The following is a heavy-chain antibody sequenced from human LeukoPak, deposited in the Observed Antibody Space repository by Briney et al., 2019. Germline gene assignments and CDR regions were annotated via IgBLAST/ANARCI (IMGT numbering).Heavy chain of an antibody. CDR3: ARDGSSSPRETDFDY. J-gene: IGHJ4*02. Sequence: ASVKVSCKASGYTFTSYYMHWVRQAPGQGLEWMGIINPSGGSTSYAQKFQGRVTMTRDTSTSTVYMELSSLRSEDTAVYYCARDGSSSPRETDFDYWGQGTLVTVSS. CDR2: INPSGGST. CDR1: GYTFTSYY. V-gene: IGHV1-46*01. D-gene: IGHD6-13*01.